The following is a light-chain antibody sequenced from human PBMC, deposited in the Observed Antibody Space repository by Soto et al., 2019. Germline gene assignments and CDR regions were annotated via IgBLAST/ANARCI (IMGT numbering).Light chain of an antibody. Sequence: IVLTQSPATLSLSPGERATLSCRASQSVSRYLAWYQQKPGQAPRLLIYDASDRATGVPARFSGSGSGTDCTLTISNLEPEDFAVYYCQQRREWPPLFGGGNKLEIK. CDR2: DAS. V-gene: IGKV3-11*01. CDR3: QQRREWPPL. J-gene: IGKJ4*01. CDR1: QSVSRY.